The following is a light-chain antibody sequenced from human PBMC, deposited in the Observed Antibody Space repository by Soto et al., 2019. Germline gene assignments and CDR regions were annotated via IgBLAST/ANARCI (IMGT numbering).Light chain of an antibody. CDR3: SSYTSSSTL. CDR1: SSDVGGYNY. CDR2: DVS. J-gene: IGLJ1*01. V-gene: IGLV2-14*01. Sequence: QSALTQPASVSGSPGQSITISCTGTSSDVGGYNYVSWYQQLPGKAPKLIIYDVSNRPSGVSNRFSGSKSGNTASLTISGLQAEDEADYYCSSYTSSSTLFGTGTKVTVL.